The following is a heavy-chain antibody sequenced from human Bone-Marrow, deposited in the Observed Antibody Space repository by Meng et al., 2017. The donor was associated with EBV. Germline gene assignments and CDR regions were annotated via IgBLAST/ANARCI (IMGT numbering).Heavy chain of an antibody. J-gene: IGHJ4*02. CDR2: LIPMFGAP. Sequence: QVRGEQCGAEVKKPGSSVKAACKTSGGPFNSDAISWVRQAPGQGLEWLGGLIPMFGAPNYAQKFQGRVTITADASTSTHYMELSSLRSEDTAVYYCASESGRGYTPDYWGQGTLVTVSS. CDR3: ASESGRGYTPDY. D-gene: IGHD3-10*01. CDR1: GGPFNSDA. V-gene: IGHV1-69*01.